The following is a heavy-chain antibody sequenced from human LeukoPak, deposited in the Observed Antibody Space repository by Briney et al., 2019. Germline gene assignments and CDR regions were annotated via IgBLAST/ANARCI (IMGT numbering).Heavy chain of an antibody. V-gene: IGHV4-39*07. J-gene: IGHJ6*03. CDR3: ARDLSGSMDV. CDR2: IFYSGST. Sequence: SETLSLTCTVSGGSISSGSYYWSWIRQPPGKGLEWIGNIFYSGSTYFNPSLKSRVTISVDTSQNQFSLKLSAVTAADTAVYYCARDLSGSMDVWGKGTTVTVSS. CDR1: GGSISSGSYY. D-gene: IGHD6-25*01.